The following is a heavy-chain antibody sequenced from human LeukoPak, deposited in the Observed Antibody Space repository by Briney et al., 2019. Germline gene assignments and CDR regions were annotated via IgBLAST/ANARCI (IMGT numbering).Heavy chain of an antibody. Sequence: GGSLRLSCAASGFTFSSYSMNWVRQAPGKGLEWVSSISSSSSYIYYADSVKGRFTISRDNAKNSLYLQMNSPRAEDTAVYYCARQRLGYCSGGSCWDAFDIWGQGTMVTVSS. D-gene: IGHD2-15*01. CDR3: ARQRLGYCSGGSCWDAFDI. CDR2: ISSSSSYI. J-gene: IGHJ3*02. V-gene: IGHV3-21*01. CDR1: GFTFSSYS.